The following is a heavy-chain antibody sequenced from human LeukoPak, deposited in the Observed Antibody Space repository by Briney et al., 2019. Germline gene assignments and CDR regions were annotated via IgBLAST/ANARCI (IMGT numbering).Heavy chain of an antibody. CDR1: GGSFSGYY. CDR3: ARGGIAARPGMKKLNWFDP. CDR2: INHSGST. J-gene: IGHJ5*02. Sequence: SETLSLTCAVYGGSFSGYYWSWIRQTPGKGLEWIGEINHSGSTNYNPSLKSRVTISVDTSKNQFSLKLSSVTAADTAVYYCARGGIAARPGMKKLNWFDPWGQGTLVTVSS. V-gene: IGHV4-34*01. D-gene: IGHD6-6*01.